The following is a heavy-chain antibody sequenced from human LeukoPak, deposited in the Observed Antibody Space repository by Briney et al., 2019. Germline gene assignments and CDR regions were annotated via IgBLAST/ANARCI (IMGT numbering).Heavy chain of an antibody. CDR1: GFTFSSYW. D-gene: IGHD5-18*01. CDR2: ISSDGSST. CDR3: AREPHTDTAMVTSPYFDY. Sequence: PGGSLRLSCAASGFTFSSYWMHWVRQAPGKGLVWVSRISSDGSSTSYVDSVKGRFTISRDNSKNTLYLQMNSLRAEDTAVYYCAREPHTDTAMVTSPYFDYWGQGTLVTVSS. J-gene: IGHJ4*02. V-gene: IGHV3-74*01.